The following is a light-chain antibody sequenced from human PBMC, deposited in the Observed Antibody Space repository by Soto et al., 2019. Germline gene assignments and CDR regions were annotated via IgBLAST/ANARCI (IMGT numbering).Light chain of an antibody. CDR2: GAS. V-gene: IGKV3-20*01. Sequence: EIVLTQSPGTLSLSPGERATLSCRASQIIRNNYLAWYQQIPGQAPRLLLYGASSRATGIPDRFSGSGSGTEFTLTITRLEAEDLAVFYCHQYGRSRTRGQGTKVEIK. J-gene: IGKJ1*01. CDR1: QIIRNNY. CDR3: HQYGRSRT.